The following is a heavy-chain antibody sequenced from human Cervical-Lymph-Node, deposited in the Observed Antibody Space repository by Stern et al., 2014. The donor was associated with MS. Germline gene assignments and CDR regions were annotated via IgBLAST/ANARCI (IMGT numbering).Heavy chain of an antibody. Sequence: QIQLQQSGAEVEKPGASVKVSCKASGYIFTDYYLHWVRQAPGQGLEWMGRINPKSGGPTYAQSFQGRVTLTRGTSTTTASIELNRLTSNDTAVYYCTRASRIADRPSPGGHWFDPWGQGTLVIVSS. V-gene: IGHV1-2*02. D-gene: IGHD6-6*01. CDR3: TRASRIADRPSPGGHWFDP. CDR1: GYIFTDYY. J-gene: IGHJ5*02. CDR2: INPKSGGP.